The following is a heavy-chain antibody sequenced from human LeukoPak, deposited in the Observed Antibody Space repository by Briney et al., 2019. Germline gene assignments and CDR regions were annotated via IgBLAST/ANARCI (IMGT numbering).Heavy chain of an antibody. CDR1: GGSISSSSYY. V-gene: IGHV4-39*01. Sequence: SETLSLTCTVSGGSISSSSYYWGWIRQPPGKGLAWIGSIYYSGSTYYNPSLKSRVTISVDTSKNQFSLKLSSVTAADTAVYYCARRPYGESNWFDPWGQGTLVTVSS. D-gene: IGHD4-17*01. J-gene: IGHJ5*02. CDR3: ARRPYGESNWFDP. CDR2: IYYSGST.